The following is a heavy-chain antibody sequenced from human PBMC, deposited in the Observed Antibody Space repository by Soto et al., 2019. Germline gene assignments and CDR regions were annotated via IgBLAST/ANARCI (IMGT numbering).Heavy chain of an antibody. Sequence: PSETLSLTCTVSGGSISNYYWSWIRQSAEKRLEWIGRVSSTGSSYYNPSLKSRVTISVDTSKNQVSLNLTSVTAADTAVYYCAREERFSHWLDPWGQGTLVTVSS. V-gene: IGHV4-4*07. CDR1: GGSISNYY. J-gene: IGHJ5*02. CDR3: AREERFSHWLDP. CDR2: VSSTGSS.